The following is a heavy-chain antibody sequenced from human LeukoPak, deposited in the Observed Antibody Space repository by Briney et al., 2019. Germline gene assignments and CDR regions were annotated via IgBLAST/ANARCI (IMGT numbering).Heavy chain of an antibody. CDR2: ISGGSGTM. CDR1: GFTFSDYS. CDR3: ARDRGQTGYYWSYYYYMDV. J-gene: IGHJ6*03. D-gene: IGHD3-9*01. V-gene: IGHV3-48*01. Sequence: GGSLRLSCAASGFTFSDYSMNWVRQAPGKGLEWVSYISGGSGTMYYADSVKGRFTISRDNAKNSLYLQMNSLRAEDTAVYYCARDRGQTGYYWSYYYYMDVWGIGTTVTVSS.